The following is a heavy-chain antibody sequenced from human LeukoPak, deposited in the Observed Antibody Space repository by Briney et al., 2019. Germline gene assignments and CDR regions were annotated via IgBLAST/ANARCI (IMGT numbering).Heavy chain of an antibody. Sequence: GASVKVSCKASGGTFSSYAISWVRQAPGQGLEWMGGIIPIFGTANYAQKFQGRVTITTDESTSTAYMELSSLRSEDTAVYYCAREGLRVVPAATSGYYMDVWGKGTTVTVSS. V-gene: IGHV1-69*05. D-gene: IGHD2-2*01. J-gene: IGHJ6*03. CDR2: IIPIFGTA. CDR1: GGTFSSYA. CDR3: AREGLRVVPAATSGYYMDV.